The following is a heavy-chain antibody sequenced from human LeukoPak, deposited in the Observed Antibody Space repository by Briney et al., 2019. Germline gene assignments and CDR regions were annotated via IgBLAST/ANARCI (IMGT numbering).Heavy chain of an antibody. Sequence: SETLSLTCTVSGGSISSHYWSWIRQPAGKGLEWIGRIYTSGSTNYNPSLKSRVTMSVDTSKNQFSLKLSSVTAADTAVYYCAREAHYYDSSGPIPNDAFDIWGQGTMVTVSS. CDR1: GGSISSHY. J-gene: IGHJ3*02. CDR2: IYTSGST. CDR3: AREAHYYDSSGPIPNDAFDI. V-gene: IGHV4-4*07. D-gene: IGHD3-22*01.